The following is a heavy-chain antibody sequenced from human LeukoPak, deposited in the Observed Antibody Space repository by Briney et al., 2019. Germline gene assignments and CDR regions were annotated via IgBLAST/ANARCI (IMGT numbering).Heavy chain of an antibody. CDR3: SRDRLGGLDL. Sequence: GGSLRLSCAASGSTFSHYWMHWVRQAPGKGLVWVSRINPDGSRTDYADSVAGRFTISRDNAKNTLYLQMNSLRADDTAVYYCSRDRLGGLDLWGQGTLVTVSS. D-gene: IGHD5-12*01. V-gene: IGHV3-74*01. J-gene: IGHJ5*02. CDR1: GSTFSHYW. CDR2: INPDGSRT.